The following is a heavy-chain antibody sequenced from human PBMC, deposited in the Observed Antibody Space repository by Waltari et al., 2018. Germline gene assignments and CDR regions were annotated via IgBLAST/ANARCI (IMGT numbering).Heavy chain of an antibody. V-gene: IGHV3-9*01. Sequence: EVQLVESGGGLVQPGRSLRLSCAASGFTFDDYAMHWVRQAPGKGLEWVSGISWNSGSIGYADSVKCRFTISRDNAKNSLYLQMNSLRAEDTAVYYCARDDNSSGFYNWFDPWGQGTLVTVSS. J-gene: IGHJ5*02. CDR3: ARDDNSSGFYNWFDP. CDR1: GFTFDDYA. D-gene: IGHD6-19*01. CDR2: ISWNSGSI.